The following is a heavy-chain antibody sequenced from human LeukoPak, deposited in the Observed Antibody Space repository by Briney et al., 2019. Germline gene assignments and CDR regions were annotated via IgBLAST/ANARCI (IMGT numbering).Heavy chain of an antibody. J-gene: IGHJ4*02. D-gene: IGHD6-13*01. CDR1: GFMFNGYS. CDR2: ISAGSDYI. V-gene: IGHV3-21*05. CDR3: AREIAAAHFDY. Sequence: PGGSLRLSCAASGFMFNGYSLTWVRQAPGKGLEWISYISAGSDYIYYTDSVKGRFTISRDNAKNSLYLQLNSLRAEDTAVYYCAREIAAAHFDYWGQGTLVTVSS.